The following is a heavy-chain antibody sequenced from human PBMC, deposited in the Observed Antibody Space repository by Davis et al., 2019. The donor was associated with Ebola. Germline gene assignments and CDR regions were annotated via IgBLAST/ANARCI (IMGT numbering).Heavy chain of an antibody. V-gene: IGHV3-11*01. CDR1: GFIFGDYY. D-gene: IGHD3-3*01. CDR3: AKDMRLGDFWSGYYTR. CDR2: ISFDGNTI. Sequence: GESLKISCTASGFIFGDYYMSWIRQAPGKGLEWISYISFDGNTIYYADSVKGRFTISRDNARNSLYLQMNSLRTEDTALYYCAKDMRLGDFWSGYYTRWGQGTLVTVSS. J-gene: IGHJ4*02.